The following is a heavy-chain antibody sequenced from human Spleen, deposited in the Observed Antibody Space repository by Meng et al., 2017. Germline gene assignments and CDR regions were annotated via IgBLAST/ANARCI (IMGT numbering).Heavy chain of an antibody. CDR1: GYTFTGYY. J-gene: IGHJ4*02. V-gene: IGHV1-2*06. CDR2: INPNSGGT. D-gene: IGHD1-20*01. Sequence: ASVKVSCKASGYTFTGYYIHWVRQAPGQGLEWMGRINPNSGGTNYAQKFQGRVTLTRGTSISTAYMELSSLTSDDTAVYYCGRARTITGATDPNYWGQGTLVTVSS. CDR3: GRARTITGATDPNY.